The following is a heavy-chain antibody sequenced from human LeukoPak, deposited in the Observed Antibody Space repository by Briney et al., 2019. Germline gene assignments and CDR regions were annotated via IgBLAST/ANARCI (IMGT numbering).Heavy chain of an antibody. J-gene: IGHJ3*02. V-gene: IGHV3-15*01. D-gene: IGHD6-6*01. CDR3: TTVPRGNIGARPDAFAI. CDR1: GLTFNNAW. Sequence: GGSLRLSCAASGLTFNNAWMSWVRQAPGKRLEWVGRIKRKADGGTTDYAAPVKGRFTISRDDSKNTLYLQMNSLKTEDTALYYCTTVPRGNIGARPDAFAIWGQGTMVTVSS. CDR2: IKRKADGGTT.